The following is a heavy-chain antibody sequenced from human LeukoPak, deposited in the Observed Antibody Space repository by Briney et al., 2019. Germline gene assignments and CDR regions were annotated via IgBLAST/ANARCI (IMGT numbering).Heavy chain of an antibody. CDR1: GGSISSSSYY. J-gene: IGHJ3*02. CDR2: IYYSGST. CDR3: ARHGSTSCYPSCAFDI. V-gene: IGHV4-39*01. Sequence: SETLSLTCTVSGGSISSSSYYWGWIRQPPGKGLEWIGSIYYSGSTYYNPSLKSRVTISVDTSKNQFSLKLSSVTAADTAVYYCARHGSTSCYPSCAFDIWGQGTMVTVSS. D-gene: IGHD2-2*01.